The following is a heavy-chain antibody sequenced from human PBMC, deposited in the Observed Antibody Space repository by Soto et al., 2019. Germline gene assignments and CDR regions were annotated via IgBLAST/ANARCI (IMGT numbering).Heavy chain of an antibody. CDR1: GFTFSSYG. CDR2: ISYDGSNK. D-gene: IGHD2-21*01. V-gene: IGHV3-30*03. CDR3: ATPGDDDIVGAEYFQH. Sequence: QVQLVESGGGVVQPGRSLRLSCAASGFTFSSYGMHWVRQAPGKGLEWVALISYDGSNKYYADSVKGRFTISRDNSKNTVYLQMNSLRAEDTAVYYCATPGDDDIVGAEYFQHWGQGTLVTVSS. J-gene: IGHJ1*01.